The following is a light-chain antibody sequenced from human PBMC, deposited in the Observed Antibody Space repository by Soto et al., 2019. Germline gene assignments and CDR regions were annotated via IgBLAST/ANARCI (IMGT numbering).Light chain of an antibody. CDR1: QDIRKY. J-gene: IGKJ3*01. CDR2: GAS. Sequence: DIQMTQSPSSLSASVGDRVTITCQASQDIRKYLSWYQQKPGRAPKLLIYGASNLETGVPSRFSGSGYGTDFTFTISSLQPEDIATYYCQHYDHLPPFTFDPGTKVAI. V-gene: IGKV1-33*01. CDR3: QHYDHLPPFT.